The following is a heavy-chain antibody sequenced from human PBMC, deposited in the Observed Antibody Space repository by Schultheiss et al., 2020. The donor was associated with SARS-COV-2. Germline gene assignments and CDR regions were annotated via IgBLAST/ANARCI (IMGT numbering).Heavy chain of an antibody. CDR1: GGSISSYY. V-gene: IGHV4-59*01. CDR2: IYYSGST. CDR3: ARSPYSSSWLDV. J-gene: IGHJ6*02. D-gene: IGHD6-13*01. Sequence: SQTLSLTCTVSGGSISSYYWSWIRQPPGKGLEWIGYIYYSGSTNYNPSLKSRVTISVDTSKNQFFLKLSSVTAADTAVYYCARSPYSSSWLDVWGQGTTVTVSS.